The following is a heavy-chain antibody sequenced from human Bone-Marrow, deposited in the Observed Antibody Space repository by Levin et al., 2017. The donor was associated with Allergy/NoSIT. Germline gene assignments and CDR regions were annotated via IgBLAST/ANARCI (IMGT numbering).Heavy chain of an antibody. J-gene: IGHJ4*02. D-gene: IGHD2/OR15-2a*01. Sequence: NPGESLKISCKASGYPFAAFYIHWVRQAPGQGLEWMGWVNPISGHTKYSWSFQGRVTMTGDTSSNTAYMELTSLRSDDTAVYYCARERNKDFDYWGQGTLVPVSS. CDR3: ARERNKDFDY. V-gene: IGHV1-2*02. CDR1: GYPFAAFY. CDR2: VNPISGHT.